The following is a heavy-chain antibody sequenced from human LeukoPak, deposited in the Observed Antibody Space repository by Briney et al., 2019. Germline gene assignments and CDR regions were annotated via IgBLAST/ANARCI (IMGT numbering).Heavy chain of an antibody. D-gene: IGHD1-14*01. CDR1: GFTFSSYA. J-gene: IGHJ4*02. CDR2: ISYDGSNK. V-gene: IGHV3-30-3*01. Sequence: PGGSLRLSYAASGFTFSSYAMHWVRQAPGKGLEWVAVISYDGSNKYYADSVKGRFTISRDNSKNTLYLQMNSLRAEDTAVYYCARDQVDRIWYFDYWGQGTLVTVSS. CDR3: ARDQVDRIWYFDY.